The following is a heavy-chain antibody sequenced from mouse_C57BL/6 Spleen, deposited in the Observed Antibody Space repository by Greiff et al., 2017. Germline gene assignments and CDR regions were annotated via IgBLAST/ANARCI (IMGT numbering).Heavy chain of an antibody. CDR3: VRGGLAQGFAY. CDR1: GFSFNTYA. V-gene: IGHV10-1*01. D-gene: IGHD1-3*01. J-gene: IGHJ3*01. Sequence: DVQLVESGGGLVQPKGSLKLSCAASGFSFNTYAMNWVRQAPGKGLEWVARIRSKSNNYATYYADSVKDRFTISRDDSESMLYLQMNNLKTEDTAMYYCVRGGLAQGFAYWGQGTLVTVSA. CDR2: IRSKSNNYAT.